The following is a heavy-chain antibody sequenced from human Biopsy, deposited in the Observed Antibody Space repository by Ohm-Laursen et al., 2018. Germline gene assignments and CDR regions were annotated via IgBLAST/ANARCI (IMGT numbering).Heavy chain of an antibody. Sequence: SVKVSCKVSGYTLTELSIHWVRQTGGKGLEWMGGFDREERKTVYAEKFQGRVTMTEDTSTDTAYMELSSLRSEDTAVYYCAADINVWNVNYWGQGTQVTVSS. D-gene: IGHD1-1*01. V-gene: IGHV1-24*01. CDR1: GYTLTELS. J-gene: IGHJ4*02. CDR3: AADINVWNVNY. CDR2: FDREERKT.